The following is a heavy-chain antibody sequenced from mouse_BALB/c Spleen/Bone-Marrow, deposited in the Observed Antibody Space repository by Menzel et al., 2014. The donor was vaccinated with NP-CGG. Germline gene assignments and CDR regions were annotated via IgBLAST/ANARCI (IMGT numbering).Heavy chain of an antibody. J-gene: IGHJ3*01. Sequence: QVQLKDSGAELARPGASVKMSCKASGYTFTNYTMQWIRQRPGQGLEWIGYIVPSSDYTNYNQNFKDKATLTADKSSSTAYMQLNSLTSEDFAVYCCAREARTGAWFAYWGQGTLVTVSA. CDR3: AREARTGAWFAY. V-gene: IGHV1-4*01. CDR2: IVPSSDYT. CDR1: GYTFTNYT. D-gene: IGHD4-1*01.